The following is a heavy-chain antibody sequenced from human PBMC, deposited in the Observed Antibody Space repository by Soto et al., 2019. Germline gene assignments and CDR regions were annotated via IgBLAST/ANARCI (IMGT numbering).Heavy chain of an antibody. Sequence: EVQLVESGGAVVQPGGSLRLSCAASGFTFTTYNMNWVRQAPGKGLEWVSYLTSSGFTKYYADSVKGRFSVSRDNARNSLYLQMHSLRAEDTGVYFCVREWEYYYDYWGQGTLVTVSS. V-gene: IGHV3-48*01. D-gene: IGHD1-26*01. CDR1: GFTFTTYN. CDR3: VREWEYYYDY. J-gene: IGHJ4*02. CDR2: LTSSGFTK.